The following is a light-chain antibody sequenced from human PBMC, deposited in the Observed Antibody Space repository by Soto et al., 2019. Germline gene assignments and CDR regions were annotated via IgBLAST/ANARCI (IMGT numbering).Light chain of an antibody. CDR1: QDIGSY. J-gene: IGKJ4*01. CDR2: SAS. V-gene: IGKV1-8*01. Sequence: IQMTQSPSSLSAAGGDRVTITCQASQDIGSYLAWYQQKPGKATKVLIYSASTLQSGVPSRFSGSGSGTDFTLTISRLQSEDFATYYCQQYYSYPALTFGGGTKV. CDR3: QQYYSYPALT.